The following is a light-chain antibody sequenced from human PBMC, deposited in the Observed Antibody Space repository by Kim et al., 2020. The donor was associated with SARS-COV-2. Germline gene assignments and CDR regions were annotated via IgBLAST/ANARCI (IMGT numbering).Light chain of an antibody. CDR2: RAS. V-gene: IGKV3-20*01. CDR1: QTVSNNY. Sequence: EIVLTQSPGTLSLSPGERATLSCRASQTVSNNYLAWYQQKPGQAPRLLIYRASRRATGIPDRFSGSGSETDFTLTISRLEAEDFAVYYCQQYSDSRTFGQGTKVDIK. CDR3: QQYSDSRT. J-gene: IGKJ1*01.